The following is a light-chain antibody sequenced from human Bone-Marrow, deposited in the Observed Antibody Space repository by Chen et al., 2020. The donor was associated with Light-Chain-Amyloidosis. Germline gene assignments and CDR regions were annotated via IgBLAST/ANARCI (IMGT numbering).Light chain of an antibody. CDR1: DLPTKY. J-gene: IGLJ2*01. V-gene: IGLV3-25*03. Sequence: SYELTQPPSVSVSPGQTARITCSGDDLPTKYAYWYQQKPGQAPVLVIHRDTERPSGISERFSGSRSGTTATLTNSGVQAEDEADYHCQSADSSGTYEVIVGGGTKLTVL. CDR3: QSADSSGTYEVI. CDR2: RDT.